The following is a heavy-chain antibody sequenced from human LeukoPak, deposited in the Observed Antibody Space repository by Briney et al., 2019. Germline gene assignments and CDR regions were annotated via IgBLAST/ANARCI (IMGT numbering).Heavy chain of an antibody. V-gene: IGHV1-69*04. CDR3: ASSRDSSGYYYYFDY. D-gene: IGHD3-22*01. Sequence: ASVKVSCKASGGTFSSYAISWVRQAPGQGLEWVGRIIPILGIANYAQKFQGRVTITADKSTSTAYMELSSLRSEDTAVYYCASSRDSSGYYYYFDYWSQGTLVTVSS. CDR1: GGTFSSYA. J-gene: IGHJ4*02. CDR2: IIPILGIA.